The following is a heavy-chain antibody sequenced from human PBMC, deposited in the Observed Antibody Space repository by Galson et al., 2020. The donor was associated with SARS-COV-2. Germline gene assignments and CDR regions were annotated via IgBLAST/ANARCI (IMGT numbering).Heavy chain of an antibody. CDR1: GDSISRSYYY. CDR2: VSYSGTT. D-gene: IGHD6-13*01. V-gene: IGHV4-39*07. Sequence: SETLSLTCTVSGDSISRSYYYWAWIRQPPGKGLEWVGSVSYSGTTYSNPSLRGRVTISIDASKTQFSLKLSSATAADTAVYYCARVPYSSSWYVDYWGQGTLVAVSS. J-gene: IGHJ4*02. CDR3: ARVPYSSSWYVDY.